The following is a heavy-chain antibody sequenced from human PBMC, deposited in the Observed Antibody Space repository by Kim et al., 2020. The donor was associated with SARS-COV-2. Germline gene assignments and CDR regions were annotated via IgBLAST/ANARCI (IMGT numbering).Heavy chain of an antibody. CDR1: GFTFSSYS. Sequence: GGSLRLSCAASGFTFSSYSMHWVRQAPGKGLEWVSSISSNSRYIYYADSVKGRFTISRDNAKNSLYLQMNSLRAEDTAVYYCARDWFHGSEMATITVGMDVWGQGTLVTVSS. CDR3: ARDWFHGSEMATITVGMDV. D-gene: IGHD5-12*01. V-gene: IGHV3-21*01. CDR2: ISSNSRYI. J-gene: IGHJ6*02.